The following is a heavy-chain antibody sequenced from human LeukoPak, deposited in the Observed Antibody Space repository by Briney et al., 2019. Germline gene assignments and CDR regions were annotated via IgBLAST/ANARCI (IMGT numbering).Heavy chain of an antibody. CDR1: GGSISSYY. CDR2: IYTSGST. V-gene: IGHV4-4*09. CDR3: ARHSYSYGFFWFDP. D-gene: IGHD5-18*01. J-gene: IGHJ5*02. Sequence: SETLSLTCTVSGGSISSYYWSWIRQPPGKGLEWVGYIYTSGSTNYNPSLKSRVTISVDTSKNLFSLKLSSVTAADTAVYYCARHSYSYGFFWFDPWGQGTLVTVSS.